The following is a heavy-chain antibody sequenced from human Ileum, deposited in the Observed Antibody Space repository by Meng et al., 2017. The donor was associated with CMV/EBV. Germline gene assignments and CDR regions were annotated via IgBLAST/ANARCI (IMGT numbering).Heavy chain of an antibody. V-gene: IGHV3-30-3*01. CDR2: ISYDGTHT. J-gene: IGHJ4*02. Sequence: FLSPSSAAAGSLFNDYALHWVRHAPDKRLEWVALISYDGTHTSYVDSVKGRFSISRDTSKNTLYLQMNSLRHEDTAVYYCARDGDLCTNGVCYFDYWGQGTLVTVSS. CDR3: ARDGDLCTNGVCYFDY. CDR1: GSLFNDYA. D-gene: IGHD2-8*01.